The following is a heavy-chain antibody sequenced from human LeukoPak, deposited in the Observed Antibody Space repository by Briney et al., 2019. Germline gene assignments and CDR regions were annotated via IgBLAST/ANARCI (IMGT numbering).Heavy chain of an antibody. J-gene: IGHJ6*03. D-gene: IGHD3-10*01. V-gene: IGHV4-59*01. CDR1: GGSISSYY. CDR3: AREAPALTMVRGPSSADYYYYMDV. Sequence: SETLSLTCTVSGGSISSYYWSWIRQPPGKGLEWIGYIYYSGSTNYTPSLKSRVTISVDTSKNQFSLKLSSVTAADTAVYYCAREAPALTMVRGPSSADYYYYMDVWGKGTTVTVSS. CDR2: IYYSGST.